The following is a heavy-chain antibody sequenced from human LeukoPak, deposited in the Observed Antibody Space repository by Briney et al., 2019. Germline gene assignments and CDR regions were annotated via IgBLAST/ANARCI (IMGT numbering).Heavy chain of an antibody. CDR3: ADLVSDL. V-gene: IGHV3-23*01. CDR1: GFPFSDCY. D-gene: IGHD3-3*01. CDR2: ISGSGGST. J-gene: IGHJ2*01. Sequence: DGSLTVSCAASGFPFSDCYMTWVRQAPGKGLEWVSCISGSGGSTYSAVSVKGRFTISRDNSKNTLYLQMNSLRAEDTAVYYCADLVSDLWGRGNLGSVSS.